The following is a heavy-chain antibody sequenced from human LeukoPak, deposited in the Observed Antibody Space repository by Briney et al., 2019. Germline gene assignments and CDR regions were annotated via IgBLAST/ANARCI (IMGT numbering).Heavy chain of an antibody. D-gene: IGHD3-3*01. V-gene: IGHV3-23*01. CDR2: ISGSGGST. CDR3: AKDQYYDFWSGWTSHYYYGMDV. CDR1: GFTFSSYA. J-gene: IGHJ6*02. Sequence: GGSLRLSCAASGFTFSSYAMSWVRQAPGKGLEWVSAISGSGGSTYYADSVKGRFTISRDNSKNTLYLQMNSLRAEDTAVYYCAKDQYYDFWSGWTSHYYYGMDVWGQGTTVTVSS.